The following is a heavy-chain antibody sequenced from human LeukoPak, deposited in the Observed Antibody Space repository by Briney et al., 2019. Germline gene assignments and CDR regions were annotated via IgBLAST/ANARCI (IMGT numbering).Heavy chain of an antibody. CDR3: AKDPYDSSGYSFDY. V-gene: IGHV3-30*18. Sequence: GGSLRLSCAASGFTFSSYGMHWVRQAPGKGLEWVAVISYDGSNKYYADSVKGRFTISRDNSKNTLYLQMNSLRAEDTAVYYCAKDPYDSSGYSFDYWGQGTLVTISS. CDR2: ISYDGSNK. CDR1: GFTFSSYG. D-gene: IGHD3-22*01. J-gene: IGHJ4*02.